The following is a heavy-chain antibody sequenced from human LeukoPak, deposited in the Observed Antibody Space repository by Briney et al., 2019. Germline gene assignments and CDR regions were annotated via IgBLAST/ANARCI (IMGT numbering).Heavy chain of an antibody. D-gene: IGHD3-22*01. V-gene: IGHV3-21*01. CDR3: ATAGDDSSGYYRTYYYYMDV. CDR2: ISSSSSYI. J-gene: IGHJ6*03. Sequence: GGSLRLSCAASGFTFSSYSMNWVRQAPGKGLECVSSISSSSSYIYYADSVKGRFTISRDNAKTSLYLQMNSLRAEDTAVYYCATAGDDSSGYYRTYYYYMDVWGKGTTVTVSS. CDR1: GFTFSSYS.